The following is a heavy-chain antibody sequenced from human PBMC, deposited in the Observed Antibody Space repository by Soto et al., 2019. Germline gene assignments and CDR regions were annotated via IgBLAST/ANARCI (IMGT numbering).Heavy chain of an antibody. CDR3: ARQAYESSSGYHKILDY. V-gene: IGHV1-18*04. CDR2: ISAYNGNT. J-gene: IGHJ4*02. CDR1: GYSFTTNG. D-gene: IGHD3-3*01. Sequence: QVQLVQSGPEVKKPGASVKVSCKASGYSFTTNGIAWVRQAPGQGLERMGWISAYNGNTEYTQKFQGRVTLTTDTSTKPAYMELRSLTSDDTAMYFCARQAYESSSGYHKILDYWGQGTLVTVSS.